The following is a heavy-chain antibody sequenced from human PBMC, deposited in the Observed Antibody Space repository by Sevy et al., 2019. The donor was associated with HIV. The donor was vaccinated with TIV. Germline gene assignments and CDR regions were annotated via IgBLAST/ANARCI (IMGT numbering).Heavy chain of an antibody. D-gene: IGHD3-22*01. CDR1: GYTLTAFA. CDR3: ATTKDYYDSSDYPVDY. V-gene: IGHV1-24*01. Sequence: ASVKVSCKVSGYTLTAFAMHWVRQAPGKGLEWMGTFDPEDDERIYAQKFQGRVSMTEDTSADTAYMELSSLRSEDTAIYYCATTKDYYDSSDYPVDYWGQGTLVTVSS. J-gene: IGHJ4*02. CDR2: FDPEDDER.